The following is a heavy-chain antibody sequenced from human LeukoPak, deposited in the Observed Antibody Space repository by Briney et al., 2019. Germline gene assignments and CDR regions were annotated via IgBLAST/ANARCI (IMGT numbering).Heavy chain of an antibody. V-gene: IGHV3-48*01. CDR3: ARGIVGAQGLSEYFQH. CDR1: GFTFSSYS. CDR2: ISSSSSTI. J-gene: IGHJ1*01. D-gene: IGHD1-26*01. Sequence: GGSLRLSCAASGFTFSSYSMNWVRQAPGKGLEGVSYISSSSSTIYYADSVKGRFTISRDNAKNSLYLQMNSLRAEDTAVYYCARGIVGAQGLSEYFQHWGQGTLVTVSS.